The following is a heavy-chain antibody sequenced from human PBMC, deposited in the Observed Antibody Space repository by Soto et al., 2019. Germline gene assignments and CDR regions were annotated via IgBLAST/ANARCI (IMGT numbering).Heavy chain of an antibody. Sequence: EVQLVESGGGLVQPGGSLRLSCAASGFTLSSYSMNWVRQAPGKGLDWVSYISRTSSAIYYADSVKGRFTISRDNANKLLFLQMKSLRDEDTAVYYCARDGGYSGYDIDYWGQGTLVTVSS. D-gene: IGHD5-12*01. J-gene: IGHJ4*02. CDR2: ISRTSSAI. CDR3: ARDGGYSGYDIDY. V-gene: IGHV3-48*02. CDR1: GFTLSSYS.